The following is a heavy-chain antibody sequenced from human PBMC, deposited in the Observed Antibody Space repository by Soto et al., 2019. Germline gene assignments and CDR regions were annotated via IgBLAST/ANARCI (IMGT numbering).Heavy chain of an antibody. CDR2: ISGSGGST. V-gene: IGHV3-23*01. CDR3: AKDLPQEDEITMIVVVTGFDY. Sequence: GGSLRLSCAASGFTFSSYAMSWVRQAPGKGLEWVSAISGSGGSTYYADSVKGRFTISRDNSKNTLYLQMNSLRAEDTAVYYCAKDLPQEDEITMIVVVTGFDYWGQGTLVTVSS. J-gene: IGHJ4*02. CDR1: GFTFSSYA. D-gene: IGHD3-22*01.